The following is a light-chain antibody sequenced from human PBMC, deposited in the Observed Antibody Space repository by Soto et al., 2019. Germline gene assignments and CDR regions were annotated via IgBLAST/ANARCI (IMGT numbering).Light chain of an antibody. V-gene: IGKV3-20*01. Sequence: EIVLTQSPGTLSLSPGERATLSCRASQSVRSSYLAWFQQKPGQAPRLLIYGASSRPTGIPDRFSGSESGTDFTLTISRLEPEDFAVYYCQQYGSTPKTFGQGTKLEIK. CDR3: QQYGSTPKT. CDR2: GAS. J-gene: IGKJ2*01. CDR1: QSVRSSY.